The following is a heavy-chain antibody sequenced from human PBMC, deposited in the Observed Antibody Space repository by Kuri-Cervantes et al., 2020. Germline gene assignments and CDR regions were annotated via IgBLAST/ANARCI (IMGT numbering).Heavy chain of an antibody. D-gene: IGHD1-26*01. Sequence: GGSLRLSCAVSGFTVSSNYMNWVRQAPGKGLEWVSLIYTCNRTYYADSVKGRFTISRDNPQKTVFLQMDSLRVEDTAVYYCAKANSGSYFETSDYWGQGTLVTVSS. CDR1: GFTVSSNY. CDR2: IYTCNRT. V-gene: IGHV3-53*01. CDR3: AKANSGSYFETSDY. J-gene: IGHJ4*02.